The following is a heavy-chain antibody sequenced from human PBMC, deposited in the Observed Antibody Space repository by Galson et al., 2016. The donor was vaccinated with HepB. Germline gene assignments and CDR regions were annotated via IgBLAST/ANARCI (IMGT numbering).Heavy chain of an antibody. J-gene: IGHJ5*02. CDR1: GGSISSYY. V-gene: IGHV4-59*12. CDR3: ASFRSGDWFDP. D-gene: IGHD3-3*01. Sequence: SETLSLTCTVSGGSISSYYWSWIRQPPGKGLEWIGYIYYSGSTNYNPSLKSRVTISVDRSKNQFSLKLSSVTAADTAVYYCASFRSGDWFDPWGQGTLVTVSS. CDR2: IYYSGST.